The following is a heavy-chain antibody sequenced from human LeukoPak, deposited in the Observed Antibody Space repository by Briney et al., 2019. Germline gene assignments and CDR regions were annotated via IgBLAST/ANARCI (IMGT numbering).Heavy chain of an antibody. D-gene: IGHD5-12*01. CDR3: ARDKGGYSGYDWELGY. J-gene: IGHJ4*02. CDR1: GFTFSSYA. CDR2: ISSSSSYI. Sequence: PGGSLRLSCAASGFTFSSYAMSWVRQAPGKGLEWVSSISSSSSYIYYADSVKGRFTISRDNAKNSLYLQMNSLRAEDTAVYYCARDKGGYSGYDWELGYWGQGTLVTVSS. V-gene: IGHV3-21*01.